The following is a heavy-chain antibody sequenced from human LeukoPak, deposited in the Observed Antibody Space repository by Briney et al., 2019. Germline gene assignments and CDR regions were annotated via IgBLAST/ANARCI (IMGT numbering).Heavy chain of an antibody. CDR1: GFTFNTYS. J-gene: IGHJ4*02. V-gene: IGHV3-21*01. CDR2: ISDNSNYI. Sequence: PGGSLRLSCAASGFTFNTYSMNWVRQAPGKGLEWVSSISDNSNYIYYSDSVEGRFTISRDNAKNSLYPQMNSLRVEDTAVYYCANHFACGSTSCPPFDSWGQGTLVTVSS. CDR3: ANHFACGSTSCPPFDS. D-gene: IGHD2-2*01.